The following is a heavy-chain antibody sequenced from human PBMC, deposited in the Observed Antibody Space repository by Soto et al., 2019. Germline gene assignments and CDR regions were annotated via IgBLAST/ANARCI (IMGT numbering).Heavy chain of an antibody. V-gene: IGHV3-15*01. CDR1: GFTFSKAW. CDR3: VRHYDFWSGYSNWFDP. CDR2: IKSKTDGETM. J-gene: IGHJ5*02. D-gene: IGHD3-3*01. Sequence: GSLRLSCAASGFTFSKAWMSWVRQVPGKGLEWVGRIKSKTDGETMDYAAPVKGRFTISRDDSKNMLYLQMHSLKTEDTAVYYCVRHYDFWSGYSNWFDPWGQGTQVTVSS.